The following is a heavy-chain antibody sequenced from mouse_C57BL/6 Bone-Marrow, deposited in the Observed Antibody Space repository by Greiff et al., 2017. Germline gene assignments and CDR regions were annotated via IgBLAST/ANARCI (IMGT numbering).Heavy chain of an antibody. CDR3: ASGGASYYYGSTWFAY. CDR2: IFPGSGST. Sequence: QVQLKESGPELVKPGASVKISCKASGYTFTDYYINWVKQRPGQGLEWIGWIFPGSGSTYYNEKFKGKATLTVDKSSSTAYMLLSSLTSEDSAVYFCASGGASYYYGSTWFAYWGQGTLVTVSA. J-gene: IGHJ3*01. D-gene: IGHD1-1*01. CDR1: GYTFTDYY. V-gene: IGHV1-75*01.